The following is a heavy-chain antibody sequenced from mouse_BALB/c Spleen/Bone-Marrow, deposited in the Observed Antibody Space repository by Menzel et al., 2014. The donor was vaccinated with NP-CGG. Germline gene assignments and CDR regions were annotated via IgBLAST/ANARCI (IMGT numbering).Heavy chain of an antibody. Sequence: QVQLQQPGAELVKPGSSVKLSFKTSGYTFTNYWIQWVKQRPGQGLGWIGEIFPGTGTTYYNEKFKGKATLTIDTSSSTAYMQLSSLTSEDSAVYFCARHYYGSSDAMDYWGQGTSVTVSS. CDR1: GYTFTNYW. CDR2: IFPGTGTT. V-gene: IGHV1S132*01. D-gene: IGHD1-1*01. CDR3: ARHYYGSSDAMDY. J-gene: IGHJ4*01.